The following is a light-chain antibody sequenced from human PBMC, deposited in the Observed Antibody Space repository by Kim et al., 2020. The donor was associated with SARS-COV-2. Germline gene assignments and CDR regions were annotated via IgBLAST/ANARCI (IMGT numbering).Light chain of an antibody. CDR3: QLFGNYPLT. J-gene: IGKJ4*01. Sequence: IQLTQSPSSLSASVGDRVTITCRASQDIRSALAWYQQKPGKPPQLLIYDASTLKSGVPSKFSGSGSGTDFTLTISSLQPEDSATYYCQLFGNYPLTFGGGTKVDIK. CDR1: QDIRSA. V-gene: IGKV1D-13*01. CDR2: DAS.